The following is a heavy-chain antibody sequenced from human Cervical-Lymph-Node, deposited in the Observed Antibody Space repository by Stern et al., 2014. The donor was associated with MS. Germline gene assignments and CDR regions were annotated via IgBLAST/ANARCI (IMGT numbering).Heavy chain of an antibody. D-gene: IGHD2-15*01. J-gene: IGHJ4*02. CDR2: IFWDDDK. Sequence: QVTLRESGPTLVKPTQTLTLTCTFSGFSLSTSGVGVGWIRQPPGKALEWLALIFWDDDKRYSPSLKSRLTITKDTSKNQVVLTMTNMDPVDTATYYCAHITYCSGGSCYFPFDYGGQGTLVTVSS. V-gene: IGHV2-5*02. CDR3: AHITYCSGGSCYFPFDY. CDR1: GFSLSTSGVG.